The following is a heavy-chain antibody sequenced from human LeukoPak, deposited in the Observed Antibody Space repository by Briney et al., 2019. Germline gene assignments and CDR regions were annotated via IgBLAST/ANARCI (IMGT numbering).Heavy chain of an antibody. CDR3: AKCGLPVVVPAASPPYYSPEYYYYYYMDV. CDR2: ISGSGGST. CDR1: GFTFSDYY. J-gene: IGHJ6*03. Sequence: PGGSLRLSCAASGFTFSDYYMSWIRQAPGKGLEWVSSISGSGGSTYYADSVRGRFTISRDNSKNTLYLQMNSLRAEDTAVYYCAKCGLPVVVPAASPPYYSPEYYYYYYMDVWGKGTTVTISS. V-gene: IGHV3-23*01. D-gene: IGHD2-2*01.